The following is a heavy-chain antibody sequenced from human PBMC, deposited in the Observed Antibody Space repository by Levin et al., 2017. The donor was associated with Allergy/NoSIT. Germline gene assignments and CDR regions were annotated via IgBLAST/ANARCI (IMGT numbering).Heavy chain of an antibody. CDR2: IYYSGST. V-gene: IGHV4-31*03. CDR1: GGSISGGGYH. J-gene: IGHJ4*02. Sequence: PSETLSLTCTVSGGSISGGGYHWTWIRQHPEKGLEWIGYIYYSGSTFYNPSLKSRLMISVDTSKNQFSLNVSSVTAADTAVYYCAREDGSTFDVWGQGALVTVAS. CDR3: AREDGSTFDV. D-gene: IGHD2-2*03.